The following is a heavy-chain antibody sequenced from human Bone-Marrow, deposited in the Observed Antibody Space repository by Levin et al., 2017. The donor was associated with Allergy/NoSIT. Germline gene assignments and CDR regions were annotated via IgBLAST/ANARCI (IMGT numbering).Heavy chain of an antibody. J-gene: IGHJ2*01. CDR1: GFTFSSYG. CDR2: IWYDGSNK. D-gene: IGHD3-9*01. CDR3: ARDPSRITIFRRGYWYFDL. V-gene: IGHV3-33*01. Sequence: PGGSLRLSCAASGFTFSSYGMHWVRQAPGKGLEWVAVIWYDGSNKYYADSVKGRFTISRDNSKNTLYLQMNSLRAEDTAVYYCARDPSRITIFRRGYWYFDLWGRGTLVTVSS.